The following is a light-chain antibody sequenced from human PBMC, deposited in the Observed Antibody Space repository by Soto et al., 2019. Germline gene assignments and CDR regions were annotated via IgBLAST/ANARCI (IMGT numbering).Light chain of an antibody. CDR1: SSDGGGYNY. CDR2: DVS. V-gene: IGLV2-11*01. J-gene: IGLJ1*01. CDR3: CSYAGSYTFV. Sequence: QSALTQPRSVSGSPGQSVTISCTGTSSDGGGYNYVSWYQQHPGKAPKLMIYDVSKRPSGVPDRFSGSKSGNTASLTISGLQAEDEADYYCCSYAGSYTFVFGTGTKATVL.